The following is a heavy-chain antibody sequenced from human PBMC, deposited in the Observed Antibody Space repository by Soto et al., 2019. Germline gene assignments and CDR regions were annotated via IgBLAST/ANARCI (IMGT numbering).Heavy chain of an antibody. Sequence: QVQLVQSGAEVKKPGSSVKVSCKASGGTFSSYAISWVRQAPGQGLEWMGGIIPIFGTANYAQKFQGRVTITADESTSTAYMELSSLRSEDTAVYYWAREREYQRPPPYYYYGMDVWGQGTTVTVSS. CDR2: IIPIFGTA. D-gene: IGHD2-2*01. V-gene: IGHV1-69*01. CDR1: GGTFSSYA. CDR3: AREREYQRPPPYYYYGMDV. J-gene: IGHJ6*02.